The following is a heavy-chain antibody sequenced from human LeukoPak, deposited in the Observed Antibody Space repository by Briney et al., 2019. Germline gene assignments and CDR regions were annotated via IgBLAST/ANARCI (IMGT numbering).Heavy chain of an antibody. D-gene: IGHD2-2*01. V-gene: IGHV3-53*01. CDR2: IYSGGST. CDR1: GFTVSSNY. Sequence: QSGGSLRLSCAASGFTVSSNYMSWVRQAPGKGLEWVSVIYSGGSTYYADSVKGRFTISRDNSKNTLYLQMNSLRAEDTAVYYCARDSGYCSSTSCLSGAFDIWGQGTMVTVSS. CDR3: ARDSGYCSSTSCLSGAFDI. J-gene: IGHJ3*02.